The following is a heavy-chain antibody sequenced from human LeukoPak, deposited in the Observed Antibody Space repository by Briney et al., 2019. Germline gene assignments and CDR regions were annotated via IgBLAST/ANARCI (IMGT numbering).Heavy chain of an antibody. D-gene: IGHD5-18*01. CDR2: TYYSGST. CDR1: GGSISSYY. V-gene: IGHV4-59*01. Sequence: SETLSLTCTVSGGSISSYYWSWIRQPPGKGLEWIGYTYYSGSTNYNPSLKSRVTISVDTSKNQFSLKLSSVTAADTAVYYCARGGGYSYVYDYWGQGTLVTVSS. J-gene: IGHJ4*02. CDR3: ARGGGYSYVYDY.